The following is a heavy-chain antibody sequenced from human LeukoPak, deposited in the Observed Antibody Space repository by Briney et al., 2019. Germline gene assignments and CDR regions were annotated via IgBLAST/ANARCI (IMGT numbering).Heavy chain of an antibody. D-gene: IGHD3-3*01. CDR2: ISSNGGST. V-gene: IGHV3-64*01. Sequence: GGSLRLSXAASGFTFSSYAMHWVRQAPGKGLEYVSAISSNGGSTYYANSVKGRFTISRDNSKNTLYLQMGSLRAEGMAVYYCATFGVVTRYFDYWGQGTLVTVSS. J-gene: IGHJ4*02. CDR3: ATFGVVTRYFDY. CDR1: GFTFSSYA.